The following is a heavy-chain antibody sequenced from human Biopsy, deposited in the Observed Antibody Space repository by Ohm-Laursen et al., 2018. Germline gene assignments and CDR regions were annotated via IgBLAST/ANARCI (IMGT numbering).Heavy chain of an antibody. Sequence: ETLSLTCPVSGDSVSSGSFYWTWIRQPPGQGLEYIGYIYDRGSTANYNPSLESRVTMSVDMPKNRFSLKLSSVTAADTAIYYCARGMRSSGWPYFDSWGQGTLVTVSS. CDR3: ARGMRSSGWPYFDS. D-gene: IGHD6-19*01. CDR2: IYDRGSTA. CDR1: GDSVSSGSFY. J-gene: IGHJ4*02. V-gene: IGHV4-61*01.